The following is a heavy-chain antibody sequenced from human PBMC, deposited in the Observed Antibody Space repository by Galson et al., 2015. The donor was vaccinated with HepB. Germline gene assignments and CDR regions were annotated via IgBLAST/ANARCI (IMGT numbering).Heavy chain of an antibody. CDR3: AREPRGYSYGWYYYGMDV. Sequence: SLRLSCAASGFTFSSYGMHWVRQAPGKGLEWVAVIWYDGSNKYYADSVKGRFTIPRDNSKNTRYLQMNSLRAEDTAVYYCAREPRGYSYGWYYYGMDVWGQGTTVTVSS. D-gene: IGHD5-18*01. J-gene: IGHJ6*02. V-gene: IGHV3-33*01. CDR2: IWYDGSNK. CDR1: GFTFSSYG.